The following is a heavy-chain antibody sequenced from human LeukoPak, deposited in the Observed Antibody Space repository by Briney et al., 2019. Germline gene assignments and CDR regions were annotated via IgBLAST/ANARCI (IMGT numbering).Heavy chain of an antibody. CDR1: GFTFSSYW. D-gene: IGHD3-22*01. Sequence: GGSLRLSCAASGFTFSSYWMHWVRQAPGKGLVWVSRINSDGSSTSYADSVKGRFTISRDNAKNTLYLQMNSLRAEDTAVYYCARRRNYDAFDHWGQGTLVTVSS. CDR2: INSDGSST. V-gene: IGHV3-74*01. J-gene: IGHJ5*02. CDR3: ARRRNYDAFDH.